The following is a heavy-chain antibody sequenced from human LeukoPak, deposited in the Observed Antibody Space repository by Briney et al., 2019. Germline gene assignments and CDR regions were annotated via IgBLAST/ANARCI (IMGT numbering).Heavy chain of an antibody. CDR3: ARDRSYYSDSGTAY. CDR2: IYTTGNT. J-gene: IGHJ4*02. V-gene: IGHV4-61*02. Sequence: SETLSLTCTVSGDSINSGTSYWSWIRQPAGKGLDWIGRIYTTGNTNYNPSLWRRVTISVDTSKDQFSLRLNSVTAAGTAVYFCARDRSYYSDSGTAYWGQGILVTVSS. D-gene: IGHD3-22*01. CDR1: GDSINSGTSY.